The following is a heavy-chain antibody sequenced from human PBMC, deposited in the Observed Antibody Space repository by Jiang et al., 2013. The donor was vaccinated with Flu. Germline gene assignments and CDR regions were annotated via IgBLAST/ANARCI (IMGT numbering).Heavy chain of an antibody. CDR2: LSPGENS. J-gene: IGHJ4*02. V-gene: IGHV4-59*01. CDR1: GGSISSYY. Sequence: GSGLLKPSETLSLTCTVSGGSISSYYWGWIRQPPGKGLEWIGFLSPGENSNYNPSLKSRVTISVDTSNNQVSLNLNSVTAADTAVYYCARDNWGSLDYWGQGTLVTVSS. D-gene: IGHD7-27*01. CDR3: ARDNWGSLDY.